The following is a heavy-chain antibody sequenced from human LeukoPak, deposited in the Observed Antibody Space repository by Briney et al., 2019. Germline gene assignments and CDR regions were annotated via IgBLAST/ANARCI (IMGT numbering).Heavy chain of an antibody. J-gene: IGHJ3*02. D-gene: IGHD2-8*01. V-gene: IGHV3-21*04. CDR3: AREMGGYCTNGVCYRGDAFDI. CDR1: GFTFSSYS. Sequence: GGSLRLSCAASGFTFSSYSMNWVRQAPGKGLEWVSSISSSSRHIYYADSAKGRFTISRDNAKNSLYLQMNSLRAEDTALYYCAREMGGYCTNGVCYRGDAFDIWGQGTMVTVSS. CDR2: ISSSSRHI.